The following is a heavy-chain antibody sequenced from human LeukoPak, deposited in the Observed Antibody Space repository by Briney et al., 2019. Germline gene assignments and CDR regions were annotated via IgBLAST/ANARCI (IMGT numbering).Heavy chain of an antibody. CDR1: GFSFSTSA. CDR2: ITTNGRST. J-gene: IGHJ4*02. CDR3: VRDLT. Sequence: GGSLRLSCSASGFSFSTSAMHWVRQAPGKGPQFVSAITTNGRSTYYADSVKGRFTISRDNSKSTLDLQMSSLRAGDTAVYYCVRDLTWGQGTLVTVSS. V-gene: IGHV3-64D*06. D-gene: IGHD4/OR15-4a*01.